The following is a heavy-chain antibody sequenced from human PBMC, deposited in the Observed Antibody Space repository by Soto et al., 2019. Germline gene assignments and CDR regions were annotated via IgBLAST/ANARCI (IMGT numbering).Heavy chain of an antibody. Sequence: AAVNVSCKGCGGTFRSYAISWVRQAPGQGLEWMGGIIPIFGTANYAQKFQGRVTITADKSTSTAYMELSSLRAEDTAVYYCARVSNYDILTGYSPYYYYYYGMDVWGQGTTVTVSS. CDR2: IIPIFGTA. CDR1: GGTFRSYA. D-gene: IGHD3-9*01. CDR3: ARVSNYDILTGYSPYYYYYYGMDV. J-gene: IGHJ6*02. V-gene: IGHV1-69*06.